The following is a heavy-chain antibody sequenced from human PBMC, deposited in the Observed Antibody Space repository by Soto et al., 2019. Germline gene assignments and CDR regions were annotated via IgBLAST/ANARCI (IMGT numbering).Heavy chain of an antibody. J-gene: IGHJ4*02. CDR3: AKKGHTSNGYDYFDY. CDR2: VWNDGSNK. CDR1: GITFSNYG. D-gene: IGHD4-4*01. V-gene: IGHV3-33*03. Sequence: GGSLRLSCTPSGITFSNYGMHWVRQAPGKGLEWVAVVWNDGSNKFYAESVRGRFTISRDNSKNTLYLQMNSLRVGDTAVYYCAKKGHTSNGYDYFDYWGQGTLVTVSS.